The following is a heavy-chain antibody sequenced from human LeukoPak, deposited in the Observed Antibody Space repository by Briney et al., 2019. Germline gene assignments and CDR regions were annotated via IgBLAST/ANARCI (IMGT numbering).Heavy chain of an antibody. J-gene: IGHJ5*02. D-gene: IGHD3-22*01. CDR3: ARGEYYYDSSGYYSGSFDP. CDR2: ISYDGSNK. CDR1: GFTFSSYA. Sequence: PGRSLRLSCAASGFTFSSYAMHWVRQAPGKGLEWVAVISYDGSNKYYADSVKGRFTISRDNSKNTLYLQMNSLRAEDTAVYYCARGEYYYDSSGYYSGSFDPWGQGTLVTVSS. V-gene: IGHV3-30*01.